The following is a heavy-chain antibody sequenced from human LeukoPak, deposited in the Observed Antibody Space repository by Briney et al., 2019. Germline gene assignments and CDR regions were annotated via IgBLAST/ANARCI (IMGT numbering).Heavy chain of an antibody. CDR1: GGSFSGYY. V-gene: IGHV4-34*01. J-gene: IGHJ2*01. Sequence: SETLSLTCAVYGGSFSGYYWSWIRQPPGKGLEWIGEINHSGSTNYNPSLKSRVTISVDTSKNQFSLKLSSVTAADTAVYYCARGPYSSSWYLRYFDLWGRGTLVTVSS. CDR3: ARGPYSSSWYLRYFDL. D-gene: IGHD6-13*01. CDR2: INHSGST.